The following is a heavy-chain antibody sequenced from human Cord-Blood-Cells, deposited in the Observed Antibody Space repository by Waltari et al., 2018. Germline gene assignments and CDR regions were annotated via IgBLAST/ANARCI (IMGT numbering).Heavy chain of an antibody. V-gene: IGHV1-69*06. D-gene: IGHD6-6*01. CDR3: ARDRGIAARGRFDP. J-gene: IGHJ5*02. Sequence: QVQLVQSGAEVQKPGSSVKVSCKASGGTFSSYAISWVRQPPGQGLAWMGGIIPIFGTANYAQKFQGRVTITADKSTSTAYMELSSLRSEDTAVYYCARDRGIAARGRFDPWGQGTLVTVSS. CDR2: IIPIFGTA. CDR1: GGTFSSYA.